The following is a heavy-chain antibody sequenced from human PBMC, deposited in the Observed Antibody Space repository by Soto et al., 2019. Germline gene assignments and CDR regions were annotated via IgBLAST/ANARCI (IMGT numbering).Heavy chain of an antibody. Sequence: GASVKVSCKASGYTFTSYGISWVRQAPGQGLEWMGWISAHNGNTKYVQKFQGRLTMTTETSTSTAYMELRSLRSDDTPVYYCARDPETFDYWGQGTLFTVSS. J-gene: IGHJ4*02. CDR1: GYTFTSYG. CDR2: ISAHNGNT. V-gene: IGHV1-18*01. CDR3: ARDPETFDY.